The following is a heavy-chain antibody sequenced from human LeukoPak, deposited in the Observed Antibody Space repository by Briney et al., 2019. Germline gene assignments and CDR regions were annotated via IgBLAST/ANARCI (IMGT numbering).Heavy chain of an antibody. CDR3: AKDLGYPGYFDY. CDR2: ISDSGGST. V-gene: IGHV3-23*01. Sequence: GGSLRLSCAASGFTFSSYAMSWVRQAPGKGLEWVSAISDSGGSTYYADSVKGRFTISRDNSKNTLYLQMNSLRAEDTAVYYCAKDLGYPGYFDYWGQGTLVTVSS. J-gene: IGHJ4*02. CDR1: GFTFSSYA. D-gene: IGHD5-18*01.